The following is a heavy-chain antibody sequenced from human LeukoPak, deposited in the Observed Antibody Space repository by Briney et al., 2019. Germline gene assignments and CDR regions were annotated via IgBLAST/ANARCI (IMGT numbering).Heavy chain of an antibody. CDR1: GSTFSRSW. CDR2: TDQDGSEK. D-gene: IGHD3-10*01. J-gene: IGHJ4*02. Sequence: GGSLRLSCAASGSTFSRSWMAWLRQTPGKGLEWVATTDQDGSEKYYVDSVKGRFTISRDNARNSLYLQMNSLRAEDTAVYYCARHYNRGWDSWGQGTLVTVSS. CDR3: ARHYNRGWDS. V-gene: IGHV3-7*05.